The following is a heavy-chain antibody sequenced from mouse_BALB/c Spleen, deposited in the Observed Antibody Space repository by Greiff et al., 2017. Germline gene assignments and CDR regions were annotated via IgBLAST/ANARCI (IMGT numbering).Heavy chain of an antibody. D-gene: IGHD2-1*01. Sequence: EVKLMESGPELVKPGASVKMSCKASGYTFTSYVMHWVKQKPGQGLEWIGYINPYNDGTKYNEKFKGKATLTSDKSSSTAYMELSSLTSEDSAVYYCASAGDGKGFAYWGQGTLVTVSA. CDR3: ASAGDGKGFAY. J-gene: IGHJ3*01. V-gene: IGHV1-14*01. CDR1: GYTFTSYV. CDR2: INPYNDGT.